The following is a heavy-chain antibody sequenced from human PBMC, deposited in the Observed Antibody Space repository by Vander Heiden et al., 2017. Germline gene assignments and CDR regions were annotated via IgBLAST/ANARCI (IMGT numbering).Heavy chain of an antibody. D-gene: IGHD3-22*01. J-gene: IGHJ4*02. CDR3: AAPDSSGYYPRSGFDY. Sequence: QVQLVQSGAEVKKTGASVKVSCKVSGYTLNELSRHWVRQAPGKGLEWMGGFDPEDGETIYAQKFQGRVTMTEDTSTDTAYMELSSLRSEDTAVYYCAAPDSSGYYPRSGFDYWGQGTLVTVSS. V-gene: IGHV1-24*01. CDR2: FDPEDGET. CDR1: GYTLNELS.